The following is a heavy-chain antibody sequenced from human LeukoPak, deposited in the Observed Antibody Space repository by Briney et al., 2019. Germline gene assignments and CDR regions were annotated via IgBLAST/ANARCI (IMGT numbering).Heavy chain of an antibody. Sequence: LTCXVSGGSISSSSYYWGWIRQPPGKGLEWVGSIYYSGSTYYNPSLKSRVTISVDTSKNQFSLKLSSVTAADTAVYYCARLGATIHFDYWGQGTLVTVSS. CDR2: IYYSGST. CDR1: GGSISSSSYY. V-gene: IGHV4-39*01. D-gene: IGHD5-24*01. J-gene: IGHJ4*02. CDR3: ARLGATIHFDY.